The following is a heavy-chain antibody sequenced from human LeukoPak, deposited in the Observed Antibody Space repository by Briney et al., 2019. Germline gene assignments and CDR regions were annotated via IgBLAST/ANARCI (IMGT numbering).Heavy chain of an antibody. J-gene: IGHJ4*02. CDR1: GFTFSSYW. D-gene: IGHD6-19*01. V-gene: IGHV3-74*01. Sequence: PGGSLRLSCAASGFTFSSYWMHWVRQAPGKGLVWVPRINSDGSSTSYADSVKGRFTISRDNAKNSLYLQMNSLRAEDTAVYYCARDQWWQFIAVAITSYFDCWGQGTLVTVSS. CDR3: ARDQWWQFIAVAITSYFDC. CDR2: INSDGSST.